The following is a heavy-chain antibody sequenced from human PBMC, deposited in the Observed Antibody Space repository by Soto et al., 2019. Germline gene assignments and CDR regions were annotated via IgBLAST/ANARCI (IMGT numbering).Heavy chain of an antibody. Sequence: GGTLRLSCAASGFTLSEYYLTWIRQAPGKGLEWVSYISSSGSTIYYADYVKGRFTISRDNAKNSVFLQINSLNDEDTAVYYCPGEYGAGTDRYYYYGIDVRGQGTTVTHSS. V-gene: IGHV3-11*01. CDR1: GFTLSEYY. J-gene: IGHJ6*02. CDR2: ISSSGSTI. D-gene: IGHD3-10*01. CDR3: PGEYGAGTDRYYYYGIDV.